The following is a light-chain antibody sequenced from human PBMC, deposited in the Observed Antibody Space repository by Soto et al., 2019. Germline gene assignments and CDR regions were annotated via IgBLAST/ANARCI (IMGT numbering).Light chain of an antibody. Sequence: IVMTQSPATLSVSPGERATLSCRASQSVGTNLAWYQHRPGQAPRLLIHGASSRATGIPARFSGSGSGTEFTLTISNLHSDDLAVYYCQQYNNWPPWTFGQGTKVEIK. J-gene: IGKJ1*01. CDR2: GAS. CDR3: QQYNNWPPWT. V-gene: IGKV3-15*01. CDR1: QSVGTN.